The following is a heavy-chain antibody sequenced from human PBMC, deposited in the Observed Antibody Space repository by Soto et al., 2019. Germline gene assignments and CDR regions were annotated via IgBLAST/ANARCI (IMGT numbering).Heavy chain of an antibody. D-gene: IGHD3-22*01. Sequence: PGGALRLSCAAAGFSFSTYGMHWVRQAPGKGLEWVAVIYDGSKKYYADSVKGRFTISRANSKNTLYLQMNSLRAEDTAVYYCAKQGKGGSDSSGYNSNYWGQGTLVTASS. CDR2: IYDGSKK. V-gene: IGHV3-30*18. CDR3: AKQGKGGSDSSGYNSNY. J-gene: IGHJ4*02. CDR1: GFSFSTYG.